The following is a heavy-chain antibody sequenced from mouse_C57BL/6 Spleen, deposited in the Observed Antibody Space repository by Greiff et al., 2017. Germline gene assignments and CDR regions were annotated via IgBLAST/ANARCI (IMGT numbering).Heavy chain of an antibody. CDR2: INPNNGGT. Sequence: LQQSGPELVKPGASVKMSCKASGYTFTDYNMHWVKQSHGKSLEWIGYINPNNGGTSYNQKFKGKATLTVNKSSSTAYMELRSLTSEDSAVYYCARGYDGYYVRYFDVWGTGTTVTVSS. V-gene: IGHV1-22*01. J-gene: IGHJ1*03. CDR1: GYTFTDYN. CDR3: ARGYDGYYVRYFDV. D-gene: IGHD2-3*01.